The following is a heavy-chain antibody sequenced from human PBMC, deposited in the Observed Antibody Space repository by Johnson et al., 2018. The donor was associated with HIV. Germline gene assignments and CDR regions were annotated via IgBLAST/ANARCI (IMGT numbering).Heavy chain of an antibody. D-gene: IGHD6-19*01. CDR2: ISYDGTTT. CDR1: GFTFSGYG. V-gene: IGHV3-30*03. Sequence: VLLLESGGGEVQPGRSLRLSCAASGFTFSGYGMHWVRQAPGKGLEWVAVISYDGTTTAYADSVKGRYTISRDISTNTVYLQMNSLSPEDTAVYYCAREDVSSGYAGTFDIWGQGTLVTVSS. CDR3: AREDVSSGYAGTFDI. J-gene: IGHJ3*02.